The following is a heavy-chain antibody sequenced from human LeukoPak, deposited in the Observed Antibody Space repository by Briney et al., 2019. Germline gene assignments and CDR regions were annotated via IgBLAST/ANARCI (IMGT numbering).Heavy chain of an antibody. CDR2: IYYSGST. J-gene: IGHJ4*02. CDR1: GGSISSYY. CDR3: ARGTPIYDFIDY. D-gene: IGHD3-3*01. V-gene: IGHV4-59*01. Sequence: SETLSLTCTVSGGSISSYYWSWIRQPPGKGLEWIGYIYYSGSTNYNPSLKSRVTISVDTSKNQFSLKLSSVTAADTAVYYCARGTPIYDFIDYWGQGTLVTVSS.